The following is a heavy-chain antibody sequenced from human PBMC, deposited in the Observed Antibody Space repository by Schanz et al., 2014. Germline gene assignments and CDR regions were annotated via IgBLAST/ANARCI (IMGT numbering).Heavy chain of an antibody. CDR3: ARGEWSTSQSDY. Sequence: QVQLPQWGAGLLKPSETLSLTCAVYGGSFSGYYWTWIRQPPGRGLEWIGEIHHSGSTNYNPSLKSRVTISMDTSKNQFSLKLSCLTAADTAVYYCARGEWSTSQSDYWGHGTLVTVSS. J-gene: IGHJ4*01. CDR1: GGSFSGYY. D-gene: IGHD2-2*01. CDR2: IHHSGST. V-gene: IGHV4-34*01.